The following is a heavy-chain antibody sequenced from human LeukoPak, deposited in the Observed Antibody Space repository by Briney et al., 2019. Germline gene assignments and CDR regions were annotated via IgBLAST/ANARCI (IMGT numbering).Heavy chain of an antibody. CDR3: ARRGYGSGSYYNDYYYYYMDV. J-gene: IGHJ6*03. CDR1: GGSISSYY. Sequence: SETLSLTCTVSGGSISSYYWSWIRQPPGKGLEWIGYIYYSGSTNYNPSLKSQVTISVDTSKNQFSLKLSSVTAADTAVYYCARRGYGSGSYYNDYYYYYMDVWGKGTTVTVSS. D-gene: IGHD3-10*01. CDR2: IYYSGST. V-gene: IGHV4-59*01.